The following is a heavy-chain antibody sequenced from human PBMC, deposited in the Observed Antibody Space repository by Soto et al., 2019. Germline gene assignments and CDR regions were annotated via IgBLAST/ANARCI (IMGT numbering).Heavy chain of an antibody. D-gene: IGHD3-22*01. V-gene: IGHV1-24*01. Sequence: ASVNVSCKVSGYTLAELSMHWVRQAPGKGRERAGSCQPEDGETNYEQKFQGRVTMTEDTSTDTAYKELSSLRSEDKAVYYYATLFFYYARSGYNQPPDAFDNWGQGTMVTVS. CDR2: CQPEDGET. J-gene: IGHJ3*02. CDR1: GYTLAELS. CDR3: ATLFFYYARSGYNQPPDAFDN.